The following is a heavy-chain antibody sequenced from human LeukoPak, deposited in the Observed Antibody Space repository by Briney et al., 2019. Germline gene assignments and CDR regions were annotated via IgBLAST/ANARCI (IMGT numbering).Heavy chain of an antibody. CDR3: ARGYSYGVGAFDI. D-gene: IGHD5-18*01. V-gene: IGHV3-7*01. CDR2: IKQDGSEK. Sequence: GGSLRLSCAASGFTFSSYWMSWVRQAPAKGLEWVANIKQDGSEKYYVDSVKGRFTISRDNAKNSLYLQMNSLRAEDTAVYYCARGYSYGVGAFDIWGQGTMVTVSS. J-gene: IGHJ3*02. CDR1: GFTFSSYW.